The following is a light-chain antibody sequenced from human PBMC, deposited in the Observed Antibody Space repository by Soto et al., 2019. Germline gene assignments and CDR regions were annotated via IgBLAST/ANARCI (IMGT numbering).Light chain of an antibody. CDR1: QSISATY. J-gene: IGKJ1*01. CDR3: QQYASLPRT. V-gene: IGKV3-20*01. CDR2: ATS. Sequence: PGERATFSCRTSQSISATYLAWYQQKPGQAPRLLIYATSSRATGIPDRFGGSGSRTDFTLTISRLEPDDSAVYYCQQYASLPRTFGQGTKVEI.